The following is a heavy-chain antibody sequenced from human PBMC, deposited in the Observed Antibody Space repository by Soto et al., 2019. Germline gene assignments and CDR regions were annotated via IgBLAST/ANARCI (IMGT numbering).Heavy chain of an antibody. J-gene: IGHJ6*01. D-gene: IGHD3-16*01. V-gene: IGHV3-21*01. CDR1: GFTFRTYT. Sequence: EVQLVASGGGLVKPGGSLRLSCISSGFTFRTYTMNWVRQAPGKGLEWVSGIRGFSPYTFYAESVKGRFTISRANVKNSLYLHINRPRGEDTAVYYCARDRGYDAHDYNYTAMDVWGQGTTVTVSS. CDR2: IRGFSPYT. CDR3: ARDRGYDAHDYNYTAMDV.